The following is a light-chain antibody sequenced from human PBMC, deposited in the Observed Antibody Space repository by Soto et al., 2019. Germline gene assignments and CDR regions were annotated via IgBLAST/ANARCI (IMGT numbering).Light chain of an antibody. CDR1: SSDVGGYNY. CDR3: SSYKRRSTSV. CDR2: DVS. Sequence: QSVLTQPASVSGSPGQSITISCTGTSSDVGGYNYVSWYQQHPGKAPKLMIYDVSNRPSGVSNRFSGSKSGNTASLTISGLQDDDEAYYYCSSYKRRSTSVCGTGTTLTVL. V-gene: IGLV2-14*01. J-gene: IGLJ1*01.